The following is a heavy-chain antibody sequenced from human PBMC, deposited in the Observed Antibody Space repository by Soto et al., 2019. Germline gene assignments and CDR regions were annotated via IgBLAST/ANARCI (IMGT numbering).Heavy chain of an antibody. V-gene: IGHV3-23*01. CDR2: ISGSGGST. D-gene: IGHD4-17*01. Sequence: GGSLRLSCAASGFTFSSYAMSWVRQAPGKGLEWVSAISGSGGSTYYADSVKGRFTISRDNSKNTLYLQMNSLRAEDTAVYYCAKALLDYGDYGGWFDPWGQGTLVTVSS. CDR1: GFTFSSYA. CDR3: AKALLDYGDYGGWFDP. J-gene: IGHJ5*02.